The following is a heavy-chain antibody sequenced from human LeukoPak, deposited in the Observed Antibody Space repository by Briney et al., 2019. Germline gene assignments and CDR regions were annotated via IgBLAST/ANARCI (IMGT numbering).Heavy chain of an antibody. CDR1: GFIVSSNY. CDR2: IYNDGTT. CDR3: AREAYGSGNYPFDL. V-gene: IGHV3-53*01. D-gene: IGHD3-10*01. J-gene: IGHJ4*02. Sequence: GGSLRLSCAASGFIVSSNYMSWVRQGPGKGLEWVALIYNDGTTYYTDSVKGRFTISRDTSKNTLFLQMNSLRVEDSAMYYCAREAYGSGNYPFDLWGQGTLVTVSS.